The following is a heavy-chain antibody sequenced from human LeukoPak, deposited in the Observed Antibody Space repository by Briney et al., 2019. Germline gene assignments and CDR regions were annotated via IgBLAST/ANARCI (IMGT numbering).Heavy chain of an antibody. Sequence: SETLSLTCSVSGASINSYYWNWIRQSPGKGLEWLGNIHYRGTTNYNPSLKSRVTLSLDSSKSQFALKVTSVTAADTAVYYCARNEFGDFQGFDYWGQGTRVTVSS. CDR1: GASINSYY. CDR3: ARNEFGDFQGFDY. V-gene: IGHV4-59*13. D-gene: IGHD4-17*01. CDR2: IHYRGTT. J-gene: IGHJ4*02.